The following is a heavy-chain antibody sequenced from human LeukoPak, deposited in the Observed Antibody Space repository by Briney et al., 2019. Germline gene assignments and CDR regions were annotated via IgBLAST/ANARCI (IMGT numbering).Heavy chain of an antibody. Sequence: NPSETLSLTCVVSGDSISSTNWWSWVRQPPGKGLEWIGEIYHSGSTNYNPSLKSRVTISVDTSKNQFSLKLSSVTAADTAVYYCARGYCSGGSCYRALYYYYYMDVWGKGTTVTVSS. J-gene: IGHJ6*03. V-gene: IGHV4-4*02. CDR2: IYHSGST. D-gene: IGHD2-15*01. CDR1: GDSISSTNW. CDR3: ARGYCSGGSCYRALYYYYYMDV.